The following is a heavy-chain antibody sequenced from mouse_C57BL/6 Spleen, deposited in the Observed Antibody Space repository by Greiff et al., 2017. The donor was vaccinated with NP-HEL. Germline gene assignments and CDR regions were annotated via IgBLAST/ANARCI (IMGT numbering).Heavy chain of an antibody. CDR2: IDPSDSYT. Sequence: QVQLQQPGAELVMPGASVKLSCKASGYTFTSYWMHWVKQRPGQGLEWIGEIDPSDSYTNYKQKFKGKSTLTVDKSSSTAYMQLSSLTAEDSAVDYCAREGGSDYDDGPGYFDVWGTGTTVTVSS. V-gene: IGHV1-69*01. CDR3: AREGGSDYDDGPGYFDV. CDR1: GYTFTSYW. J-gene: IGHJ1*03. D-gene: IGHD2-4*01.